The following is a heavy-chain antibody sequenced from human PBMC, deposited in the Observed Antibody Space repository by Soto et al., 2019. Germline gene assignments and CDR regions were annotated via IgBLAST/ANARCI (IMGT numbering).Heavy chain of an antibody. V-gene: IGHV4-59*08. CDR1: GGSISSYY. CDR3: ARHNYGSGSTYFDY. D-gene: IGHD3-10*01. CDR2: IYYSGST. Sequence: PSETLSLTCTVSGGSISSYYWSWIRQPPGKGLEWIGYIYYSGSTNCNPSLKSRVTISVDTSKNQFSLKLNSMTAADTAVYYCARHNYGSGSTYFDYWGQGTLVTAPQ. J-gene: IGHJ4*02.